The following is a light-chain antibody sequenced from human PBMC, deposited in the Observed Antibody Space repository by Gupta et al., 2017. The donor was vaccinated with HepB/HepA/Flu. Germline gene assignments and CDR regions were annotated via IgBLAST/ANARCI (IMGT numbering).Light chain of an antibody. V-gene: IGLV2-14*03. CDR1: SSDVGSYKY. J-gene: IGLJ1*01. CDR2: DVS. CDR3: TSYTTRSTYV. Sequence: QSALTQPASVSGSPGQSIAISCTGTSSDVGSYKYVSWYQHHPGRAPKIMIYDVSNRPSGVSDSFSGSKSGNTASLTISGLQADDEADYYCTSYTTRSTYVFGTGTKVTVL.